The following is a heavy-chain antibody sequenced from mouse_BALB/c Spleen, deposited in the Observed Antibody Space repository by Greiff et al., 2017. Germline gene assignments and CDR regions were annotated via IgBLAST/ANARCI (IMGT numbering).Heavy chain of an antibody. Sequence: QVQLQQSGPELVKPGASGRISCKASGYTFTSYYIHWVKQRPGQGLEWIGWIYPGNVNTKYNEKFKGKATLTADKSSSTAYMQLSSLTSEDSAVYFCARARNYSSSDYWGQGTTLTVSS. D-gene: IGHD1-1*01. CDR3: ARARNYSSSDY. CDR2: IYPGNVNT. CDR1: GYTFTSYY. J-gene: IGHJ2*01. V-gene: IGHV1S56*01.